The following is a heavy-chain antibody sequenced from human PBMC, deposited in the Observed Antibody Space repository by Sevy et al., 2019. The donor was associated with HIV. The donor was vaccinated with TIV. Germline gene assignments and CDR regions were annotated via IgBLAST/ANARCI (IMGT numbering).Heavy chain of an antibody. V-gene: IGHV3-30*18. J-gene: IGHJ4*02. CDR1: GFTFSSYG. D-gene: IGHD6-19*01. Sequence: GGSLRLSCAAXGFTFSSYGMHWVRQAPGKGLEWVAVISYDGSNKYYADSVKGRFTISRDNSKNTLYLQMNSLRAEDTAVXYCAXXLXISGWXXXVFDXXGQGTLVTVSS. CDR2: ISYDGSNK. CDR3: AXXLXISGWXXXVFDX.